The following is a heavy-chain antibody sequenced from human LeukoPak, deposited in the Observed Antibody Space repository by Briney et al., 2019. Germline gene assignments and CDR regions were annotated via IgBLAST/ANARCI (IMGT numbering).Heavy chain of an antibody. J-gene: IGHJ4*02. D-gene: IGHD6-19*01. Sequence: SETLSLTCTVSGCSISSYYWSWIRQPPGKGLEWIGYIYYSGSTNYNPSLKSRVTISVDTSKNQFSLKLSSVTAADTAVYYCARVYSSGWYYFDYWGQGTLVTVSS. CDR2: IYYSGST. CDR1: GCSISSYY. CDR3: ARVYSSGWYYFDY. V-gene: IGHV4-59*01.